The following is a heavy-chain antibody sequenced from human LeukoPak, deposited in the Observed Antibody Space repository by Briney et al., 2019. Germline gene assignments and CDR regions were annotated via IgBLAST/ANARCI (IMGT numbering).Heavy chain of an antibody. V-gene: IGHV4-4*07. D-gene: IGHD3-10*01. Sequence: SETLSLTCTVSGGSINNYYWSWIRQPAGKGLEWIGLIYSSGSTSYNPSLKSRVTMSVDTSKNQFSLKLSSVTAADTAVYYCARGSMVPGKGAFDIWGQGTMVTVSS. CDR3: ARGSMVPGKGAFDI. J-gene: IGHJ3*02. CDR2: IYSSGST. CDR1: GGSINNYY.